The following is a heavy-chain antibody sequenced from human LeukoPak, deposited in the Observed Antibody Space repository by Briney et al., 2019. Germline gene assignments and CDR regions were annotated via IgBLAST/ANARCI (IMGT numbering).Heavy chain of an antibody. D-gene: IGHD2/OR15-2a*01. V-gene: IGHV4-30-4*01. J-gene: IGHJ4*02. CDR3: ARDRKGLCDN. CDR1: GGSISSGDYY. Sequence: SETLSLTCTVSGGSISSGDYYWSWIRQPPGKGLEWIGYICYSGSPSYNPSLKSRVTISVDTSKNQFSLKLNSVTAADTAVYYCARDRKGLCDNWGQGTLVTVSS. CDR2: ICYSGSP.